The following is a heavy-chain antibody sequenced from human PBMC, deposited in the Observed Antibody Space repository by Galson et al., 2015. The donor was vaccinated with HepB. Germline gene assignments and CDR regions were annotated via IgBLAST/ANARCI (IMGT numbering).Heavy chain of an antibody. V-gene: IGHV4-4*07. J-gene: IGHJ6*02. CDR1: GGSISSYY. CDR3: ARVFGDCSSTTSCYTFYYYYYGMDV. CDR2: IYTSGST. Sequence: ETLSLTCTVSGGSISSYYWSWIRQPAGKGLEWIGRIYTSGSTTYNPSLKGRVTMSVATSKTQFSLKRSSVTAADTAVYYCARVFGDCSSTTSCYTFYYYYYGMDVWGQGTTVTVSS. D-gene: IGHD2-2*02.